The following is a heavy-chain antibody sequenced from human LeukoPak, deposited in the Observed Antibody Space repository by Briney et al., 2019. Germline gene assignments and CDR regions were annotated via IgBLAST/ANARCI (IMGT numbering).Heavy chain of an antibody. J-gene: IGHJ5*02. V-gene: IGHV1-2*02. CDR3: AREPVVLVPAAIFNWFDH. CDR2: INPNSGGT. CDR1: GYTFTGYY. D-gene: IGHD2-2*01. Sequence: GASVKVSCKASGYTFTGYYIHWVRQAPGQGLEWMGWINPNSGGTNYAQKFQGRVTMTRDTSISTAYMELSRLRSDDTAVYYCAREPVVLVPAAIFNWFDHWGQGTLVTVSS.